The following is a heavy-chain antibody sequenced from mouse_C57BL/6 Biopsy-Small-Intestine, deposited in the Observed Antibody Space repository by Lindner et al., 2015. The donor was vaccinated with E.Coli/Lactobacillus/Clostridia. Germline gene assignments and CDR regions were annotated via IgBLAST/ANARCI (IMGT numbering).Heavy chain of an antibody. D-gene: IGHD2-10*02. V-gene: IGHV1-47*01. Sequence: QLQRSGAEVVKPGASVKMSCKASGYTFTTYPIEWMKQDHGKSLEWIGNFHPYNDDTKYNEKFKGKATLTVEKSSGTVYLELSRLTSDDSGFYYCTRGGMFYALDYWGLGTSVTVSS. CDR1: GYTFTTYP. CDR3: TRGGMFYALDY. CDR2: FHPYNDDT. J-gene: IGHJ4*01.